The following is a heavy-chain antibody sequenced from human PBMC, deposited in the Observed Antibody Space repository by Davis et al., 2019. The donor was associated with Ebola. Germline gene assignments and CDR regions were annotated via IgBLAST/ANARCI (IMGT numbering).Heavy chain of an antibody. CDR2: IKQDGSEK. V-gene: IGHV3-7*03. Sequence: GESLKISCAASGFTFSSYWMSWVRQAPGKGLEWVANIKQDGSEKYYVDSVKGRFTISRDNAKNSLYLQMNSLRAEDTAVYYCARDVGVVPAAIDYWGQGTLVTVSS. D-gene: IGHD2-2*01. CDR1: GFTFSSYW. CDR3: ARDVGVVPAAIDY. J-gene: IGHJ4*02.